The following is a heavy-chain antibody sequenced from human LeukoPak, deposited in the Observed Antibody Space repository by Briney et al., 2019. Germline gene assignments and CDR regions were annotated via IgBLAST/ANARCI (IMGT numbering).Heavy chain of an antibody. CDR1: GFTFFIYG. CDR2: ISGTGDNT. D-gene: IGHD3-10*01. CDR3: AKSNGYGLVDI. V-gene: IGHV3-23*01. J-gene: IGHJ3*02. Sequence: GGSLRLSCAASGFTFFIYGMTWVRQAPGKGLEWVSTISGTGDNTYYADSVKGRFTISRDNSKNMLFLQMNSLRAEDTAVYYCAKSNGYGLVDIWGQGTMVTVSS.